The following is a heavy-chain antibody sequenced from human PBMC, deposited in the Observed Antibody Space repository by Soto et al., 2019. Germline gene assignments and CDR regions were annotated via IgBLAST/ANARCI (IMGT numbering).Heavy chain of an antibody. D-gene: IGHD3-16*01. Sequence: ETLSLSCAASGFIFSTYTINWVRQAPGKGLEWVASISSSSMDIFYADSVKARFTISRDNANSSVDLQMNSLRVGDTAIYYCARGSWGGDGIDVWGQGTTVTVSS. CDR3: ARGSWGGDGIDV. J-gene: IGHJ6*02. CDR1: GFIFSTYT. V-gene: IGHV3-21*01. CDR2: ISSSSMDI.